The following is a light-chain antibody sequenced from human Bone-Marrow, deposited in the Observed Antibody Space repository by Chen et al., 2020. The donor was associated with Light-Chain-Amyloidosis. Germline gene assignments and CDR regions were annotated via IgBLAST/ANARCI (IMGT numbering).Light chain of an antibody. Sequence: NFMPTQPHTGSDSPGKTVLLSCTSSSGSIATNYVQWYQQRPGSSPTTVIYEDDQRPSRVPDRFSGSINRSSNSASLTISGVKTEDEADYYCQSYQGSSQGVFGGGTKLTVL. CDR2: EDD. CDR3: QSYQGSSQGV. V-gene: IGLV6-57*01. J-gene: IGLJ3*02. CDR1: SGSIATNY.